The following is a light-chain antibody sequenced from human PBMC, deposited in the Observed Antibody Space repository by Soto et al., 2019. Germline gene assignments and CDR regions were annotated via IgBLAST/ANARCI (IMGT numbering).Light chain of an antibody. J-gene: IGLJ2*01. CDR1: SSDVGGYNY. V-gene: IGLV2-8*01. CDR3: SSYVGSNNPI. CDR2: EVN. Sequence: QSALTQPPSASGSPGQSVTISCTGTSSDVGGYNYVSWYQQHPGKAPKLMIYEVNKRPSGAPDRFSGSKSGNTASLTVSGLQAEDEADYYCSSYVGSNNPIFGGGTKLTVL.